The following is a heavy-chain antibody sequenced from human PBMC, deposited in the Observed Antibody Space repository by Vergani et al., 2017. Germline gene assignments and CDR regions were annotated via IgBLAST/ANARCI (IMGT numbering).Heavy chain of an antibody. CDR1: GFSFPGYA. CDR3: AKVAAAGKAEPKYYFDY. CDR2: VSGSSATP. Sequence: EVQLLESGGGLVQPGGSLRLSCEASGFSFPGYAMSWVRQAPGKGLEWVSSVSGSSATPYYADSVKGRFIISRDNSKNTLHLQMNSLRAEDTAVYYCAKVAAAGKAEPKYYFDYWGQGTLVTVSS. V-gene: IGHV3-23*01. D-gene: IGHD6-13*01. J-gene: IGHJ4*02.